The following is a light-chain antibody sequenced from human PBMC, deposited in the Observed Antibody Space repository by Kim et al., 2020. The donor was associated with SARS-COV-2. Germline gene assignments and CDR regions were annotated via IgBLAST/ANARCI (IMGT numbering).Light chain of an antibody. CDR2: GAS. CDR3: QQYSSSPAT. CDR1: QSVSSNY. V-gene: IGKV3-20*01. Sequence: FPGEIATLSCRASQSVSSNYLAWYQQKPGQAPRLLIYGASSRATGIPDRFSGSGSGTDFTLTITRLEPEDFAVYYCQQYSSSPATFGQGTKVDIK. J-gene: IGKJ1*01.